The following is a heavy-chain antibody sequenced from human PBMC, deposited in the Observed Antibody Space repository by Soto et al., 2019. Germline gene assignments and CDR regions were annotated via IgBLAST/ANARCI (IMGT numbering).Heavy chain of an antibody. J-gene: IGHJ4*02. CDR1: GYTFTSYG. V-gene: IGHV1-18*01. Sequence: QVQLVQSGAEVKKPGASVKVSCKASGYTFTSYGISWVRQAPGQGLDWMGWISAYHGNTKYAQKLQGRVTMTTDTSTSTTYMGLRSLRSDDTAVYYCARDAAIGMNDYWGQGTLVTVSS. D-gene: IGHD1-20*01. CDR3: ARDAAIGMNDY. CDR2: ISAYHGNT.